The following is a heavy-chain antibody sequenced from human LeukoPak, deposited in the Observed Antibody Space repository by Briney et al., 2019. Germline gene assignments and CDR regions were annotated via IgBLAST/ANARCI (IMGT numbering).Heavy chain of an antibody. V-gene: IGHV1-46*01. CDR2: INPSGGST. CDR3: ARMKPAATIPGWFDP. CDR1: GYTFTSYY. Sequence: ASVKVSCKASGYTFTSYYMHWVRQAPGQGLEWMGIINPSGGSTSYAQKFQGRVTMTRDTSISTAYMELSRLRSDDTAVYYCARMKPAATIPGWFDPWGQGTLVTVSS. D-gene: IGHD2-2*01. J-gene: IGHJ5*02.